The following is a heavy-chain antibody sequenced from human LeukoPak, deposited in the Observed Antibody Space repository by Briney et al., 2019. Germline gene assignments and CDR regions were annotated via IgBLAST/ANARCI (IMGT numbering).Heavy chain of an antibody. CDR3: AREGYSYGYDLNWFDP. V-gene: IGHV3-48*04. CDR1: GFTFSSYS. Sequence: GGSLRLSCAASGFTFSSYSMNWVRQAPGKGLEWVSYISSSSSTIYYVDSVKGRFTISRDNAKNSLYLQMNSLSAEDTAVYYCAREGYSYGYDLNWFDPWGQGTLVTVSS. J-gene: IGHJ5*02. D-gene: IGHD5-18*01. CDR2: ISSSSSTI.